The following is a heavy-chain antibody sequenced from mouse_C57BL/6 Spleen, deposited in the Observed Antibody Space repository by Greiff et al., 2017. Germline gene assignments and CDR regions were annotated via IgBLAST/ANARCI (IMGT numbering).Heavy chain of an antibody. Sequence: EVNVVESGGGLVKPGGSLKLSCAASGFTFSSYAMSWVRQTPEKRLEWVATISDGGSYTYYPDNVKGRFTISRDNAKNNLYLQMSHLKSEDTAMYYCARRANWDWYFDVWGTGTTVTVSS. CDR1: GFTFSSYA. CDR2: ISDGGSYT. CDR3: ARRANWDWYFDV. D-gene: IGHD4-1*01. J-gene: IGHJ1*03. V-gene: IGHV5-4*03.